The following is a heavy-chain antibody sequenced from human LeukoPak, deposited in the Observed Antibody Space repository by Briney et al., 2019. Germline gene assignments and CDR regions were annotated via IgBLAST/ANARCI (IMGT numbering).Heavy chain of an antibody. J-gene: IGHJ4*02. Sequence: GSLTLSCAASGFTFSSFAMSWVRQAPGKGLEWVSAISASGGGTDYADSVKGRFTISRDNSKNTLYLQMNSLRAGDTAIYYCVKSTGDWRWGQGTLVTVSS. V-gene: IGHV3-23*01. CDR2: ISASGGGT. CDR1: GFTFSSFA. CDR3: VKSTGDWR. D-gene: IGHD3-10*01.